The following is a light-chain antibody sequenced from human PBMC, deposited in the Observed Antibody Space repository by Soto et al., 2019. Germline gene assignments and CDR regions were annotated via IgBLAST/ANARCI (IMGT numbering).Light chain of an antibody. V-gene: IGKV3-20*01. Sequence: EIVLTQSPGTLSLSPGERATLSCRASQSVIRSYLAWYQQNPGQAPRLLIYGASSRATGIPDRFSGSGSGTDFTLTISRLEPEDFAVYFCQQHGSSPRTFGQGTKAEIQ. J-gene: IGKJ1*01. CDR3: QQHGSSPRT. CDR2: GAS. CDR1: QSVIRSY.